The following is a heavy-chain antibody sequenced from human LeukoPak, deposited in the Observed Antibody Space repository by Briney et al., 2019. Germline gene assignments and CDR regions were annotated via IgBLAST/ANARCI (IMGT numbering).Heavy chain of an antibody. V-gene: IGHV1-69*04. CDR2: IIPTLGIA. J-gene: IGHJ5*02. D-gene: IGHD2-2*01. CDR3: ARSIVVVPAARNNWFDP. CDR1: GGTFSSYA. Sequence: ASVKVSCKASGGTFSSYAISWVRQAPGQGLEWMGRIIPTLGIANYAQKFQGRVTITADKSTSTAYMELSSLRSEDTAVYYCARSIVVVPAARNNWFDPWGQGTLVTVSS.